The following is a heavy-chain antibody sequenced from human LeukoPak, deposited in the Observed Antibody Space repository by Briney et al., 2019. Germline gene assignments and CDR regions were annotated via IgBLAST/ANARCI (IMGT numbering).Heavy chain of an antibody. CDR2: ISSSSSYI. D-gene: IGHD6-19*01. CDR3: ARDHPAVAGTLFDY. J-gene: IGHJ4*02. V-gene: IGHV3-21*01. Sequence: NPGGSLRLSCAASGFTFSSYSMNWVRHAPGKGLEWVSSISSSSSYIYYADSVKGRFTISRDNAKNSLYLQMNSLRAEDTAVYYCARDHPAVAGTLFDYWGQGTLVTVSS. CDR1: GFTFSSYS.